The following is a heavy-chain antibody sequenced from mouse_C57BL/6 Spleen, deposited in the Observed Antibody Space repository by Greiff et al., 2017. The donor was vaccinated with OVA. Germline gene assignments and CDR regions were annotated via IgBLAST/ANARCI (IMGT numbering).Heavy chain of an antibody. CDR2: ISYDGSN. CDR3: AREGYYGSSGY. Sequence: VQLQQSGPGLVKPSQSLSLTCSVTGYSITSGYYWNWIRQFPGNKLEWMGYISYDGSNNYNPSLKNRISITRDTSKNQFFLKLNSVTTEDTATYYCAREGYYGSSGYWGQGTTLTVSS. D-gene: IGHD1-1*01. V-gene: IGHV3-6*01. CDR1: GYSITSGYY. J-gene: IGHJ2*01.